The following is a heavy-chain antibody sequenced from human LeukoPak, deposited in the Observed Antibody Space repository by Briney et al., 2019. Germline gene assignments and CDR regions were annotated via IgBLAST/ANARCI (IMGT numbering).Heavy chain of an antibody. CDR3: ARRVSNGYYPDY. Sequence: PSETLSLTCAVYGGSFSGYYWSWIRQPPGKGLEWIGSIYHSGSTYYNPSLKSRVTISVDTSKNQFSLKLSSVTAADTAVYYCARRVSNGYYPDYWGQGTLVTVSS. CDR2: IYHSGST. V-gene: IGHV4-34*01. J-gene: IGHJ4*02. CDR1: GGSFSGYY. D-gene: IGHD3-22*01.